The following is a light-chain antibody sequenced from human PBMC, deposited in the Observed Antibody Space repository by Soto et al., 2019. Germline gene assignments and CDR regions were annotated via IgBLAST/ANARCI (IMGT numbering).Light chain of an antibody. Sequence: EIALTQSPDTLSLSPGERATLSCRASQSVSTYLAWYQQKPGQAPRLLIYDASNRATGIPARFSGSGSGTDFTLTINRLAPEVFAVYYCQQHSNWVTFGGGTKVEIK. CDR1: QSVSTY. CDR2: DAS. CDR3: QQHSNWVT. J-gene: IGKJ4*01. V-gene: IGKV3-11*01.